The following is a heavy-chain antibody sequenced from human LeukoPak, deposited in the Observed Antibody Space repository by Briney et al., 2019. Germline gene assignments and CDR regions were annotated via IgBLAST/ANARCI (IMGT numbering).Heavy chain of an antibody. D-gene: IGHD6-19*01. CDR1: GFTFSHYY. V-gene: IGHV3-23*01. Sequence: PGGSLRLSCAASGFTFSHYYMSWVRQAPGKGLEWVSTISGSGDSTYYADSVKGRFTISRDNSKNTLYLQMNSLRAEDTAVYYCAKEGIAVAGPFYYWGQGTLVTVSS. J-gene: IGHJ4*02. CDR3: AKEGIAVAGPFYY. CDR2: ISGSGDST.